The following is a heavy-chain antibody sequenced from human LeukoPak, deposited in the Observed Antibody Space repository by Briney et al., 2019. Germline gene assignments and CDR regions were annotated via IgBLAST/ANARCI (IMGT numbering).Heavy chain of an antibody. V-gene: IGHV4-61*01. J-gene: IGHJ4*02. CDR1: GASVSSGSYY. CDR2: MYDTGRT. Sequence: SETLSLTCTVSGASVSSGSYYWGWIRQPPGKGLEWIGYMYDTGRTNYIPSLKSRVTISVDTSKKQTSLKLYSVTAADTAVYYCARASTYYYDSSGGYYYHDYWGQGTLVTVSS. D-gene: IGHD3-22*01. CDR3: ARASTYYYDSSGGYYYHDY.